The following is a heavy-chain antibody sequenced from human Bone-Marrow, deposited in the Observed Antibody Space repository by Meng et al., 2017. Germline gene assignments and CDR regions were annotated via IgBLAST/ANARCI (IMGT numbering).Heavy chain of an antibody. J-gene: IGHJ6*02. CDR1: GYTFTSYY. CDR2: INPSGGST. Sequence: ASVKVSCKASGYTFTSYYMHWVRQAPGQGLEWMGIINPSGGSTSYAQKFQGRVTMTRDTSTSTVYMELRSLRSEDTAVYYCARDWRGSSWYAGGGGYYYYYGMDVWGQGTTVTVSS. CDR3: ARDWRGSSWYAGGGGYYYYYGMDV. D-gene: IGHD6-13*01. V-gene: IGHV1-46*01.